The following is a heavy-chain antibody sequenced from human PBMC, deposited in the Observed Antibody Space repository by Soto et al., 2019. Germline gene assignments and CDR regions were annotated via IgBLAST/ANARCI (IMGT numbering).Heavy chain of an antibody. CDR3: ARDDGYCSGGSCYSEYNWFDP. V-gene: IGHV1-69*13. CDR2: IIPIFGTA. CDR1: GGALNSYA. J-gene: IGHJ5*02. D-gene: IGHD2-15*01. Sequence: SVKVSCKASGGALNSYASSCVRQDHGQGLEWMGGIIPIFGTANYAQKFQGRVTITADESTSTAYMELSSLRSEDTAVYYCARDDGYCSGGSCYSEYNWFDPWGQGTLVTVSS.